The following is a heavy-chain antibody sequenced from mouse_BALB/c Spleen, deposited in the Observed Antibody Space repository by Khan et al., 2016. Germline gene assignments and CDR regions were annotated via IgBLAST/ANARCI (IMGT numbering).Heavy chain of an antibody. CDR1: GYSITSDYA. D-gene: IGHD2-1*01. CDR2: ISYSGST. J-gene: IGHJ4*01. Sequence: EVQLQESGPGLVKPSQSLSLTCTVTGYSITSDYAWNWIRQFPGNKLEWMGYISYSGSTSYNPSLKSRISITRDTSKNQFFLQLNSVTTEDTATYYCARGGGYGNYEDYYAMDYWGQGTSVTVSS. CDR3: ARGGGYGNYEDYYAMDY. V-gene: IGHV3-2*02.